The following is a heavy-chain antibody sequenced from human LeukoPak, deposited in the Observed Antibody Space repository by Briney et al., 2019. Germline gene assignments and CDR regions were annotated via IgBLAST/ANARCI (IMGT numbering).Heavy chain of an antibody. CDR2: VIPIFGTS. V-gene: IGHV1-69*13. Sequence: GASVKVSCKASGGTFTNYPISWVRQAPGQGLEWMGGVIPIFGTSNYAQKFQGRVTITADESTSTAYMELSSLRSEDTAVYYCARDVGRYFDYWGQGTLVTVSS. CDR3: ARDVGRYFDY. CDR1: GGTFTNYP. J-gene: IGHJ4*02.